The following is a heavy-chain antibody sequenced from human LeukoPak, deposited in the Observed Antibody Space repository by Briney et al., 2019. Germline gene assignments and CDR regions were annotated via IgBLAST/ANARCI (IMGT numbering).Heavy chain of an antibody. CDR1: GFTFSDYY. CDR3: ASVLWFGDPPHY. V-gene: IGHV3-11*01. D-gene: IGHD3-10*01. J-gene: IGHJ4*02. CDR2: ISSSGSTI. Sequence: GGSLRLSRAASGFTFSDYYMSWIRQAPGKGLEWVSYISSSGSTIYYADSVKGRFTISRDNAKNSLYLQMNSLRAEDTAVYYCASVLWFGDPPHYWGQGTLVTVSS.